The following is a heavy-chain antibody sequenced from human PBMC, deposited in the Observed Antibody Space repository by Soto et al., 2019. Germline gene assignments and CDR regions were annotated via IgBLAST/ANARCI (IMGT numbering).Heavy chain of an antibody. J-gene: IGHJ4*02. V-gene: IGHV3-23*01. CDR1: EFMFSNYA. D-gene: IGHD2-15*01. CDR3: VKAMQQWRWVGAL. Sequence: DVQLLESGGGLIQTGGSLRLSCSASEFMFSNYAMTWVRQAPGKGLEWVSSISGSGVATYYADSVKGRFTISRDNSKNTVSLQMTTLIDEDTAIYCCVKAMQQWRWVGALWGQGTLVTVSS. CDR2: ISGSGVAT.